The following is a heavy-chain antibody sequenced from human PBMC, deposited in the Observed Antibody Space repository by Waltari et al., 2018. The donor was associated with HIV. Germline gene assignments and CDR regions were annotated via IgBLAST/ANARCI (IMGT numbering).Heavy chain of an antibody. J-gene: IGHJ4*02. Sequence: QVQLVESGGGVVQPGRSLRLSCAASGFTFSSYGMHWVRQAPGKGLEWVAVISYDENNKYYVDSVKGRFTISRDNSKNTLYLQMNSLRAEDTAVYYCAKTVTLTQRGYFDYWGQGTLVTVSS. CDR1: GFTFSSYG. CDR3: AKTVTLTQRGYFDY. CDR2: ISYDENNK. D-gene: IGHD2-2*01. V-gene: IGHV3-30*18.